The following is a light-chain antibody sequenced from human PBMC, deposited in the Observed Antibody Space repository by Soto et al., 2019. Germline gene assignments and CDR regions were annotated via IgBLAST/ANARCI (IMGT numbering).Light chain of an antibody. CDR2: EGS. CDR3: SSYADTSTVV. J-gene: IGLJ2*01. Sequence: QSVLTQPASVSGSPGQSITISCTGASSAVGSYNLVSWYQHHPGKAPKLLIYEGSKRPSGVSNRFSGSKSGNTASLTISGLQAEDEADYYCSSYADTSTVVFGGGTKLTVL. V-gene: IGLV2-23*01. CDR1: SSAVGSYNL.